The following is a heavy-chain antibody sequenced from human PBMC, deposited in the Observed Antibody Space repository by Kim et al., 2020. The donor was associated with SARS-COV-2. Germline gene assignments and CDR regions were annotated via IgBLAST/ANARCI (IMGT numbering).Heavy chain of an antibody. J-gene: IGHJ6*03. Sequence: SVKVSCKASGGTFSSYAISWVRQAPGQGLEWMGRIIPILGIANYAQKFQGRGTITADKSTSTAYMELSSLRSEDTAVYYCARGLWGKGIYYYYYMDVWGKGTTVTVSS. CDR2: IIPILGIA. CDR3: ARGLWGKGIYYYYYMDV. D-gene: IGHD7-27*01. CDR1: GGTFSSYA. V-gene: IGHV1-69*04.